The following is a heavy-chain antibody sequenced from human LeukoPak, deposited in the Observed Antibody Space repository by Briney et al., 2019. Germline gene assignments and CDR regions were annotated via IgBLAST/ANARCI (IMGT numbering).Heavy chain of an antibody. CDR1: GYTFKNYG. D-gene: IGHD6-19*01. CDR2: ISTYNGDT. J-gene: IGHJ5*01. Sequence: ASVKVSCKASGYTFKNYGISWVRQAPGQGLEWMGWISTYNGDTKHAQKVQGRHTLTADASTSTAYMELRGLRSDDTAVYYCARDPSNTSGWYIWFDFWAREPWSPSPQ. CDR3: ARDPSNTSGWYIWFDF. V-gene: IGHV1-18*04.